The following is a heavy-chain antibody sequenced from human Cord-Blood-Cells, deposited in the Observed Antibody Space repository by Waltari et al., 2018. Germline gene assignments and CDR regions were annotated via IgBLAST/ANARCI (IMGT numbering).Heavy chain of an antibody. CDR2: INHSGST. Sequence: QVQLQQWGAGLLKPSETLSLTCAVYGGSFSGYYWSWIRQPPGKGLEWIGEINHSGSTNYNPSLKSRVTISVDTSKNQFSLKLSSVTAADTAVYYCARGGTTPLSGDVSSAREENWFDPWGQGTLVTVSS. J-gene: IGHJ5*02. D-gene: IGHD3-10*01. CDR3: ARGGTTPLSGDVSSAREENWFDP. CDR1: GGSFSGYY. V-gene: IGHV4-34*01.